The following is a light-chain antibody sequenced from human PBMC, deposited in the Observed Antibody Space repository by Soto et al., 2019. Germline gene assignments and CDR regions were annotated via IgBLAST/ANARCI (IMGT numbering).Light chain of an antibody. CDR3: QHYNSYPIT. CDR1: QSISPW. J-gene: IGKJ5*01. CDR2: KGS. V-gene: IGKV1-5*03. Sequence: DIQMTQSPSTLSASVGDRVTITCRASQSISPWLAWYQQKPGKATKLLIYKGSSLESGVPSRFSGSGSGTEFTLTISSMQHEDFATYYCQHYNSYPITFGQGTRLEIK.